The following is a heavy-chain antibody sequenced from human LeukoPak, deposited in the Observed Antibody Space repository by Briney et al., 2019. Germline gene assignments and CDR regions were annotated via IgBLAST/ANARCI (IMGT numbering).Heavy chain of an antibody. CDR1: GFEFSRSW. D-gene: IGHD2-15*01. V-gene: IGHV3-74*01. Sequence: GGSLRLSCATSGFEFSRSWMHWVRQAPGKGLAWVSHINTDGSTTNYADSVKGRFTISRDNNKNTLHLQINNLRAEDTAVYYCAREISGRDDYWGQGTLVTVSS. CDR2: INTDGSTT. J-gene: IGHJ4*02. CDR3: AREISGRDDY.